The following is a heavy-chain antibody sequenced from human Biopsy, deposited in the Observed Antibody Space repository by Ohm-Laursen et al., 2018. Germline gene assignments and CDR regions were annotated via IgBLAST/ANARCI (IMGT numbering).Heavy chain of an antibody. D-gene: IGHD6-19*01. V-gene: IGHV1-2*02. CDR3: ALQSVAQMKNFDY. J-gene: IGHJ4*02. CDR2: ISPKSGGT. Sequence: ASVKVSCNTSGFSFTGYYIHWVRQAPGQGLEWMGWISPKSGGTNYAQKFQGNITMTKNTSMSTAYMEMSRLRSDDTAVYYCALQSVAQMKNFDYWGQGTLVTVSS. CDR1: GFSFTGYY.